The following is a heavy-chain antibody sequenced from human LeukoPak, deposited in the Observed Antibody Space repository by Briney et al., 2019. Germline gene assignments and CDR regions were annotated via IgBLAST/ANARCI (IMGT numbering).Heavy chain of an antibody. CDR3: GGIAAAGIPRYYGMDV. D-gene: IGHD6-13*01. J-gene: IGHJ6*02. V-gene: IGHV3-7*01. CDR1: GFTFSSYW. Sequence: PVGSLRLSSAASGFTFSSYWMSWVRQAPGKGLEWVANIKQDGSEKYYVDSVKGRFTISRDNAKNSLYLQMNSLRAEDTAVYYCGGIAAAGIPRYYGMDVWGQGTTVTVSS. CDR2: IKQDGSEK.